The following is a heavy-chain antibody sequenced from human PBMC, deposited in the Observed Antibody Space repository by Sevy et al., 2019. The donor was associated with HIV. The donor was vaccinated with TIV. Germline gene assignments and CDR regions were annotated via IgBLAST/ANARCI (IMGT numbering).Heavy chain of an antibody. D-gene: IGHD6-13*01. CDR1: GYTFVNYG. CDR2: ISAYNGNT. J-gene: IGHJ6*02. Sequence: ASVKVSCKASGYTFVNYGISWVRQAPGQGPEWMGWISAYNGNTNYAQKLQDRVTMTTDTSTSTAYMELRSLRSDDTAVYYCARVYSYSSLPSGYYYGMDVWGQGTTVTVSS. CDR3: ARVYSYSSLPSGYYYGMDV. V-gene: IGHV1-18*04.